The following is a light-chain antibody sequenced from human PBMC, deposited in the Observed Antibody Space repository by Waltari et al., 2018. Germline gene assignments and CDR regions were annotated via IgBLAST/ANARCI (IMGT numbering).Light chain of an antibody. V-gene: IGKV3-20*01. J-gene: IGKJ1*01. CDR3: QQYGSPPRT. Sequence: EIVLTQSPGTLSFSPGERATLSCRASQAISNSYLAWYQQKPGQAPRLLIYNASLRGTGIPDIFSGSGSGTDFTLTISRLEPEDFAVYYCQQYGSPPRTFGQVTKVEIK. CDR1: QAISNSY. CDR2: NAS.